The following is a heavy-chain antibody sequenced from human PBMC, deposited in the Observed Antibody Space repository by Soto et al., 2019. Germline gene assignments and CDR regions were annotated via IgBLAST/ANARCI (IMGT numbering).Heavy chain of an antibody. V-gene: IGHV3-30-3*01. CDR3: ARDPSSYVVITTTPFYGMDV. Sequence: GGSLRLSCAASGFTFSSYAMHWVRQAPGKGLEWVAVISYDGSNKYYADSVKGRFTISRDNSKNTLYLQMNSLRAEDTAVYYCARDPSSYVVITTTPFYGMDVWGQGTTVTVSS. CDR2: ISYDGSNK. CDR1: GFTFSSYA. D-gene: IGHD2-2*01. J-gene: IGHJ6*02.